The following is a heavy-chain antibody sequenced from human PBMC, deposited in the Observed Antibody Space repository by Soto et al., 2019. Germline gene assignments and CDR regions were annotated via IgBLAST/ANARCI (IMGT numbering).Heavy chain of an antibody. Sequence: PGGSLRLSGAASGFTFSDYWMHWVRQAPGKGPLWVSRITSDGRGTVYADSVKGRFTISRDNAKNTLYLQMNSLRVEDTAVYYCASAYGMEVWGQGTTVTVSS. D-gene: IGHD3-16*01. CDR1: GFTFSDYW. V-gene: IGHV3-74*01. J-gene: IGHJ6*02. CDR3: ASAYGMEV. CDR2: ITSDGRGT.